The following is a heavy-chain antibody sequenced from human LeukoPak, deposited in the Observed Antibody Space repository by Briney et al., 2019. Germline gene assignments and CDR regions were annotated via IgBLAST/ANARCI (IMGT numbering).Heavy chain of an antibody. CDR1: GFTFSSYG. CDR3: ALSLDYEADY. V-gene: IGHV3-33*01. CDR2: IWYDGSNK. D-gene: IGHD4-17*01. Sequence: GGSLRLSCAASGFTFSSYGMHWDRQAPGKGLEWVAVIWYDGSNKYYADSVKGRFTISRDNSKNTLYLQMNSLRAEDTAVYYCALSLDYEADYWGQGTLVTVSS. J-gene: IGHJ4*02.